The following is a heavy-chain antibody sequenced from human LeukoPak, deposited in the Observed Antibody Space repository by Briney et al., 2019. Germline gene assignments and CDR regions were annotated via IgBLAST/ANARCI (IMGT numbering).Heavy chain of an antibody. CDR3: AKDSEAYCSSTSCYGGLDY. V-gene: IGHV3-30*18. CDR2: ISYDGSNK. Sequence: GRSLRLSCAASGFTFSNYDMHWVRQAPGKGLEWVAVISYDGSNKYYADSVKGRFTISRDNSKNTLYLQMNSLRAEDTAVYYCAKDSEAYCSSTSCYGGLDYWGQGTLVTVSS. J-gene: IGHJ4*02. CDR1: GFTFSNYD. D-gene: IGHD2-2*01.